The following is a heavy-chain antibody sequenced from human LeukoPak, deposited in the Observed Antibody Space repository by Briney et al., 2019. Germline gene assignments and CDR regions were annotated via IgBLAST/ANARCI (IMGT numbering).Heavy chain of an antibody. Sequence: PGGSLRLSCAASGFTFSSYWMSWVRQAPGKGLEWEANIKQDGSEKYYVDSVKGRFTISRDHSKNTLYLQMNSLRAEDTAVYYCAREFLTAGTHGFDYWGQGNLVTVSS. CDR1: GFTFSSYW. D-gene: IGHD6-13*01. CDR2: IKQDGSEK. V-gene: IGHV3-7*03. J-gene: IGHJ4*02. CDR3: AREFLTAGTHGFDY.